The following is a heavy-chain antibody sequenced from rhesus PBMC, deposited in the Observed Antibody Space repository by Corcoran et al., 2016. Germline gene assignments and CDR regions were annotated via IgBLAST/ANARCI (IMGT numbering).Heavy chain of an antibody. D-gene: IGHD6-31*01. V-gene: IGHV3-32*02. J-gene: IGHJ6*01. CDR1: GFTFSKWD. Sequence: EVQLVESEGNFVQPGGDLRLSCAVSGFTFSKWDLEWMRHAPCKGIEWFSIISIYGSTYNANSINSLFAVSRENAKNTLCLQMNSLIAEDTATYSSGCGCGLDSWGQGVVVTVSS. CDR2: ISIYGST. CDR3: GCGCGLDS.